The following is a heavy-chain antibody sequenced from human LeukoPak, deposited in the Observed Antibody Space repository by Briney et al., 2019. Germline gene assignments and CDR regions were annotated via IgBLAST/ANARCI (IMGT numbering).Heavy chain of an antibody. CDR1: GYTFTSYA. D-gene: IGHD2-2*01. V-gene: IGHV1-3*01. CDR3: ARATYYCSSTSCYGATYFDY. J-gene: IGHJ4*02. Sequence: ASVKVSCKASGYTFTSYAMHWVRQAPGQRLEWMGWINAGNGNTKYSQKFQGRVTITRDTSASTAYMALSSLRSEDTAVYYCARATYYCSSTSCYGATYFDYWGQGTLVTVSS. CDR2: INAGNGNT.